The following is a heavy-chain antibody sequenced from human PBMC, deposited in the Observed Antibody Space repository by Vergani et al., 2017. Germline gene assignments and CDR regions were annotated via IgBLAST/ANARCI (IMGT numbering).Heavy chain of an antibody. CDR3: AKKIGIVATIWCLDY. V-gene: IGHV3-23*04. CDR1: GFTFDDYA. D-gene: IGHD5-12*01. CDR2: ISGSGGST. Sequence: EVQLVESGGGLVQPGRSLRLSCAASGFTFDDYAMHWVRQAPGKGLEWVSAISGSGGSTYYADSVKGRFTISRDNSKNTLYLQMNSLRAEDTAVYYCAKKIGIVATIWCLDYWGQGTLVTVSS. J-gene: IGHJ4*02.